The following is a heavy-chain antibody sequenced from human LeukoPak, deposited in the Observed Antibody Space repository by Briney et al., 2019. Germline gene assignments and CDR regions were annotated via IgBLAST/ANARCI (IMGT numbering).Heavy chain of an antibody. CDR2: IKQDGSEK. CDR1: GFTFSSYW. CDR3: ARDYDILTTYYYYGMDV. Sequence: TGGSLRLSCAASGFTFSSYWMSWARQAPGKGLEWVANIKQDGSEKYYVDSVKGRFTISRDNAKNSLYLQMNSLRAEDTAVYYCARDYDILTTYYYYGMDVWGQGTTVTVSS. V-gene: IGHV3-7*01. J-gene: IGHJ6*02. D-gene: IGHD3-9*01.